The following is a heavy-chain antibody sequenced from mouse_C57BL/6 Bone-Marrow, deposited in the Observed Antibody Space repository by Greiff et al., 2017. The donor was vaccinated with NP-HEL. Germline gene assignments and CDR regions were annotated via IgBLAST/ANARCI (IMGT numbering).Heavy chain of an antibody. J-gene: IGHJ3*01. CDR3: ARSRWLPAWFAY. D-gene: IGHD2-2*01. CDR2: IYPRSGNT. CDR1: GYTFTSYG. V-gene: IGHV1-81*01. Sequence: VQLVESGAELARPGASVKLSCKASGYTFTSYGISWVKQRTGQGLEWIGEIYPRSGNTYYNEKFKGKATLTADKSSSTAYMELRSLTSEDSAVYFCARSRWLPAWFAYWGQGTLVTVSA.